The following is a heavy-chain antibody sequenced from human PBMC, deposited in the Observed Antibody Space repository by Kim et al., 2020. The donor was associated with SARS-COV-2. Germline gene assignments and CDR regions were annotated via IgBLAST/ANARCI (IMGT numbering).Heavy chain of an antibody. J-gene: IGHJ4*02. Sequence: GGSLRLSCAASGLAFNNNWMSWLRQTPGKGPEWVAHIKPDGSETYYGDSVKGRFTISRDNTKNSLFLQMNGLKVEDTAGYHCARPSITEGVDYWGQGTL. CDR1: GLAFNNNW. V-gene: IGHV3-7*01. D-gene: IGHD6-6*01. CDR2: IKPDGSET. CDR3: ARPSITEGVDY.